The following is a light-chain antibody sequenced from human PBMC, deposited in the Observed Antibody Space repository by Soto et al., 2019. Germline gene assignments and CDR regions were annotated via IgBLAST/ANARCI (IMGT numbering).Light chain of an antibody. CDR3: QQYGSSHT. Sequence: IVLTQTPSTLSLSPGERATLSCRASQSVDNDLAWYQQKPGQPPRLLIYDASTRATGIPDRFSGSGAGAYFNLTISRLEPADFGVYYCQQYGSSHTFGQGTRLEIK. J-gene: IGKJ5*01. V-gene: IGKV3-20*01. CDR1: QSVDND. CDR2: DAS.